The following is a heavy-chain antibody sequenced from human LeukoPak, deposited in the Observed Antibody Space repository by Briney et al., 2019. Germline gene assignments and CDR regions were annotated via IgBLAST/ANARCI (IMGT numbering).Heavy chain of an antibody. CDR2: MNPNSGNT. D-gene: IGHD2-2*01. Sequence: ASVKVSCKASGYTFTSYDINWVRQATGQGLEWMGWMNPNSGNTGYAQKFQGRVTITRNTSISTAYMELSSLRSEDTAVYYCARAVPTSTSPQNMDVWGKGTTVTVSS. CDR1: GYTFTSYD. J-gene: IGHJ6*03. CDR3: ARAVPTSTSPQNMDV. V-gene: IGHV1-8*03.